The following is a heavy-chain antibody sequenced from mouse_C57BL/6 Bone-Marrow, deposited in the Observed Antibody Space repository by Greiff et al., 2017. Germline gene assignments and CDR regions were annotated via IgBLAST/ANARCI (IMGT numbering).Heavy chain of an antibody. V-gene: IGHV1-64*01. D-gene: IGHD1-1*01. CDR2: IHPNSGST. Sequence: QVQLQQSGAELVKPGASVKLSCKASGYTFTSYWMHWVKQRPGQGLEWIGMIHPNSGSTNYNEKFKSKATLTVDKSSSTAYMQLSSLTSEDSAVYYCARRVTTVGDAMDYWGQGTSVTVSS. CDR1: GYTFTSYW. J-gene: IGHJ4*01. CDR3: ARRVTTVGDAMDY.